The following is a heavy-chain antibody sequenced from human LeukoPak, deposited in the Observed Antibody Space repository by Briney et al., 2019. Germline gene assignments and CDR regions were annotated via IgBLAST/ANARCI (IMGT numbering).Heavy chain of an antibody. V-gene: IGHV1-69-2*01. J-gene: IGHJ3*02. CDR3: ATAAYNAFDI. Sequence: ASVKVSCKVSGYTFTDYYMHWVQQAPGKGLEWMGPVDPEDGETIYAEKFQGRVTITADTSTDTAYMELSSLRSEDTAVYYCATAAYNAFDIWGQGTMVTVSS. CDR2: VDPEDGET. CDR1: GYTFTDYY. D-gene: IGHD2-2*01.